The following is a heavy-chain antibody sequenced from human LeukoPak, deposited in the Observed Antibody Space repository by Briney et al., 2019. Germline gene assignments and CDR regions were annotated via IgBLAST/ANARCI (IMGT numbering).Heavy chain of an antibody. J-gene: IGHJ4*02. Sequence: ASVKVSCKTPGYTFSSFGFSWVRQAPGQGLEWMGWISAYSGTTNYAQNLHGRAILTTDTSTNTAYMELRSLRTDDTAVYFCVRDQAVGATAGTFDFWGRRSLVTLSS. CDR1: GYTFSSFG. V-gene: IGHV1-18*01. CDR3: VRDQAVGATAGTFDF. CDR2: ISAYSGTT. D-gene: IGHD1-26*01.